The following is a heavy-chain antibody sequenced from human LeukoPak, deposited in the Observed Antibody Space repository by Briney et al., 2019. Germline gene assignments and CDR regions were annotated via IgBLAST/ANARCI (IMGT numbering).Heavy chain of an antibody. Sequence: GGSLRLSCAASGITFSSYAMSWVRQAPGKGLEWVSAISGSGGSTYYADSVKGRFTISRDNSKNTLYLQMNSLRAEDTAVYYCAKSSTGRYYYYYGMDVWGQGTTVTVSS. V-gene: IGHV3-23*01. CDR2: ISGSGGST. J-gene: IGHJ6*02. CDR1: GITFSSYA. CDR3: AKSSTGRYYYYYGMDV.